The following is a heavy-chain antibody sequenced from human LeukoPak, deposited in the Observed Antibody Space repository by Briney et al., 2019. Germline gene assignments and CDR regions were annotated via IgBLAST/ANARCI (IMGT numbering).Heavy chain of an antibody. D-gene: IGHD5-18*01. CDR1: GFTFSSYS. J-gene: IGHJ3*02. V-gene: IGHV3-21*01. CDR2: ISSSSSYI. Sequence: GGSLRLSCAVSGFTFSSYSMNWVRQTPGKGLEWVSSISSSSSYIYYADSVKGRFTISRDNAKNSLYLQMNSLRAEDTAVYFCARIHDAFDIWGQGTMVTVSS. CDR3: ARIHDAFDI.